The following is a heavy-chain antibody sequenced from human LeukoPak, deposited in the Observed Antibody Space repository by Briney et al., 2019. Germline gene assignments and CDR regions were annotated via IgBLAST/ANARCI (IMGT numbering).Heavy chain of an antibody. D-gene: IGHD1-1*01. CDR1: GYTFTTYG. CDR2: ISAYNGNT. J-gene: IGHJ3*02. Sequence: ASVKVSCKASGYTFTTYGFSWVRQAPGQGLEWMGWISAYNGNTNYAQKLQGRVTMTTDTLTSTAYMELSSLRSEDTAVYYCARGGYTDAFDIWGQGTMVTVSS. CDR3: ARGGYTDAFDI. V-gene: IGHV1-18*01.